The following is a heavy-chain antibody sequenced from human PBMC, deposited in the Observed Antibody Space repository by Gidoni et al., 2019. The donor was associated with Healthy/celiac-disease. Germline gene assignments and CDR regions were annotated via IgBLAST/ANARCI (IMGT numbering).Heavy chain of an antibody. V-gene: IGHV4-39*01. CDR1: GGSISMSSYY. D-gene: IGHD3-16*02. CDR2: IYYSGST. CDR3: ARQARTFGGVIVLDY. J-gene: IGHJ4*02. Sequence: QLQLQESGPGLVKPSETLSPTCTVSGGSISMSSYYWGWIRQPPGKGLAGIGSIYYSGSTYYNPSLKSRVTISVDTSKNQFSLKLSSVTAADTAVYYCARQARTFGGVIVLDYWGQGTLVTVSS.